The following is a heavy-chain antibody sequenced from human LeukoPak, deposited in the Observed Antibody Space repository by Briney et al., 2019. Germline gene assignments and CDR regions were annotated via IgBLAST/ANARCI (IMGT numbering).Heavy chain of an antibody. D-gene: IGHD1-26*01. CDR1: GYAFSNYY. Sequence: ASVKVSCKAFGYAFSNYYIHWVRQAPGQGHEWMGFINPSGGSPSYAQKFQGRVTMTWDTSPSTVHMDLNSLTSEDTALYYCARVPKVGAIRLDYWGQGTLVTVSS. CDR3: ARVPKVGAIRLDY. V-gene: IGHV1-46*01. CDR2: INPSGGSP. J-gene: IGHJ4*02.